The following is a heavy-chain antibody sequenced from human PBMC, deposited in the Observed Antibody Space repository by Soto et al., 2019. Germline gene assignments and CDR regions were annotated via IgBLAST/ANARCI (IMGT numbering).Heavy chain of an antibody. D-gene: IGHD3-10*01. J-gene: IGHJ6*03. Sequence: VQLLESGPGLVKPSETLSLTCTVSGGSISSYYWSWIRQPPGKGLEWIGYIYYSGSTNYNPSLKSRVTISVDTSKNQFSLKLSSVTAADTAVYYCASCRGYYYYYMDVWGKGTTVTVSS. V-gene: IGHV4-59*01. CDR2: IYYSGST. CDR1: GGSISSYY. CDR3: ASCRGYYYYYMDV.